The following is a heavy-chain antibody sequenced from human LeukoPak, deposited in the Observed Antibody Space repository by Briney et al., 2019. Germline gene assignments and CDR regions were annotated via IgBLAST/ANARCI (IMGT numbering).Heavy chain of an antibody. D-gene: IGHD2-15*01. Sequence: PGGSLRLSCGGSGFTFSSYEMNWVRRAPGKGLEWVSYISRSGGTIYYAESVKGRFTISRDNAKNSLYLQMNSLRAEDTAVYYCARVSCSGGSCYSMDYWGQGTLVTVSS. CDR1: GFTFSSYE. V-gene: IGHV3-48*03. J-gene: IGHJ4*02. CDR3: ARVSCSGGSCYSMDY. CDR2: ISRSGGTI.